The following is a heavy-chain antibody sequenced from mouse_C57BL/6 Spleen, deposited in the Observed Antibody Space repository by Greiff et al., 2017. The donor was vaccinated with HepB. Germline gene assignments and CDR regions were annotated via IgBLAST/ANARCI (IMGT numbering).Heavy chain of an antibody. CDR3: TGYYLGSNYGGYFDV. Sequence: EVQLQQSGPELVKPGASVKISCKASGYSFTDYNMNWVKQSNGKSLEWIGVINPNYGTTSYNQKFKGKATLTVDQSSSTAYMQLNSLTSEDSAVYYWTGYYLGSNYGGYFDVWGTGTTVTVSS. J-gene: IGHJ1*03. CDR1: GYSFTDYN. CDR2: INPNYGTT. V-gene: IGHV1-39*01. D-gene: IGHD1-1*01.